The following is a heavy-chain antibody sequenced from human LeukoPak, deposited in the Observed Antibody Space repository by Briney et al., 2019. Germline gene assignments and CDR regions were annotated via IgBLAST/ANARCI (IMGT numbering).Heavy chain of an antibody. J-gene: IGHJ3*02. D-gene: IGHD6-13*01. CDR1: GGSISSSTYY. CDR3: ARIAAAGNDAFDI. V-gene: IGHV4-39*01. CDR2: IYYSGST. Sequence: NPSETLSLTCTVSGGSISSSTYYWGWIRQPPGKGLEWIGSIYYSGSTYYNPSLKSRVTISVDTSKNQFSLKLSSVTAADTAVYYCARIAAAGNDAFDIWGQGTMVTVSS.